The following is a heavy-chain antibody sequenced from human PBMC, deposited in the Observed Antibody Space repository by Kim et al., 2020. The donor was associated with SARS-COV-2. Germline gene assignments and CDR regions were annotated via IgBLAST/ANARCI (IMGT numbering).Heavy chain of an antibody. CDR2: INSDGSGT. V-gene: IGHV3-74*01. D-gene: IGHD6-19*01. J-gene: IGHJ4*02. Sequence: GGSLRLSCAASGFAFSYYWMHWVRQAPGKGLVWVSRINSDGSGTIYADSVKGRFTISRDNAKNTLYLQMNSLRAEDTAVYYCARVQAGRYFDYWGQGTLVTVFS. CDR3: ARVQAGRYFDY. CDR1: GFAFSYYW.